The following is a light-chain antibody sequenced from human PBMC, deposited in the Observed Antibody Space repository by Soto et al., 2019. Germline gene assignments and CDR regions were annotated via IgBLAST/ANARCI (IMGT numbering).Light chain of an antibody. CDR1: QSISSW. Sequence: DIHMTQSPSTLSASVWDRVTITCRASQSISSWLAWYQQKPGKAPKLLIYKASSLESGVPSRFSGSGSGTDFTLAINSLQPEDSATYYCLQDINYPWTFGQGTKVDIK. J-gene: IGKJ1*01. CDR2: KAS. V-gene: IGKV1-5*03. CDR3: LQDINYPWT.